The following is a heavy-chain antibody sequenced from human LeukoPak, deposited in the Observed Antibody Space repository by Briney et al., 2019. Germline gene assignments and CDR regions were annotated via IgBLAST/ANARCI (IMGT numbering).Heavy chain of an antibody. V-gene: IGHV4-59*11. Sequence: SETLSLTCTVSGGSISSHYWSWIRQPPGKGLEWIGYIYYSGSTNYNPSLKSRVTVSVDTSRNQFSLKLSSVTAADSAVYYCARRTGYLNYYYYYYMDVWGNGTTVTVSS. J-gene: IGHJ6*03. CDR2: IYYSGST. D-gene: IGHD3/OR15-3a*01. CDR1: GGSISSHY. CDR3: ARRTGYLNYYYYYYMDV.